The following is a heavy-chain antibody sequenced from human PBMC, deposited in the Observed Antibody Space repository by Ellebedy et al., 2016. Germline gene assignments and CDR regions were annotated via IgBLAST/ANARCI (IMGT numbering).Heavy chain of an antibody. CDR3: ARDRGFVVADYFDY. D-gene: IGHD2-15*01. Sequence: SETLSLXCAVSGDSISSGSYYWGWIRQPPGKGLEWIGSIYYSGRTHYNPSLESRVTMSEDTSKSQFSLKLSSVTAADTAVYYCARDRGFVVADYFDYWGQGILVTVSS. CDR1: GDSISSGSYY. J-gene: IGHJ4*02. CDR2: IYYSGRT. V-gene: IGHV4-39*07.